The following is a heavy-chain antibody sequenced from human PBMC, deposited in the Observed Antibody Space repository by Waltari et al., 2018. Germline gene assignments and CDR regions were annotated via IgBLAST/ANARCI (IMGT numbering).Heavy chain of an antibody. CDR2: VYPEDGET. CDR1: GYTFTAYY. V-gene: IGHV1-69-2*01. D-gene: IGHD3-22*01. J-gene: IGHJ4*02. Sequence: EVQLVQSGAEVKKPGATVKISCKASGYTFTAYYMHCVQQAPGKGLEWMGRVYPEDGETIYAEKFQGRVTITADTSKDTAYKELSSLRSEDTAVYYCATALAYNYDSSGYNWGQGTLVTVSS. CDR3: ATALAYNYDSSGYN.